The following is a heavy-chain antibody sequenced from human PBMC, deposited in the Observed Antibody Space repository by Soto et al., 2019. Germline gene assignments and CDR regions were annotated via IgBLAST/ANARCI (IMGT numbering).Heavy chain of an antibody. CDR1: GFTFSNAW. D-gene: IGHD2-21*02. CDR3: TTTAYWGGDCYAE. V-gene: IGHV3-15*01. Sequence: GGSLRLSCAASGFTFSNAWRSWVRQAPGKGLEWVGRIKSKTDGGTTDYAAPVKGRFTISRDDSKNTLYLQMNSLKTEDTAVYYCTTTAYWGGDCYAEWGQGTLVTVSS. CDR2: IKSKTDGGTT. J-gene: IGHJ4*02.